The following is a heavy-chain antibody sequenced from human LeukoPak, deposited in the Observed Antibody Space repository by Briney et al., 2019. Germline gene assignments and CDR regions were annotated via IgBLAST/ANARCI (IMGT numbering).Heavy chain of an antibody. V-gene: IGHV1-18*01. J-gene: IGHJ6*02. D-gene: IGHD2-2*01. CDR3: ARTLRPAPYYYYGMDV. CDR1: GYTFTSYG. Sequence: ASVKVSCKASGYTFTSYGISWVRQAPGQGLEWMGRISAYNGNTNYAQKLQGRVTMTTDTSTSIAYMELRSLRSDDTAVYYCARTLRPAPYYYYGMDVWGQGTTVTVSS. CDR2: ISAYNGNT.